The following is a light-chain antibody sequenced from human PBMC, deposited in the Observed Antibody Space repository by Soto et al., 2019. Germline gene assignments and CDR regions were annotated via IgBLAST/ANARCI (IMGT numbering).Light chain of an antibody. Sequence: VLTQSRGTLSLSPGERATLSCRASQSVSSSYLAWYQQKTGQAPRLVIYGASSRATGIPDRFSGGGSGADFTLTISRLEPEDFAVYYCQHYGTSSITFGQGTRLEIK. V-gene: IGKV3-20*01. J-gene: IGKJ5*01. CDR3: QHYGTSSIT. CDR2: GAS. CDR1: QSVSSSY.